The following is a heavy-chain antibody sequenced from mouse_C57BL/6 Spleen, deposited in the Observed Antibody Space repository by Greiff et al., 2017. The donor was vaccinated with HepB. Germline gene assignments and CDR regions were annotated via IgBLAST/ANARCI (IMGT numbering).Heavy chain of an antibody. J-gene: IGHJ4*01. V-gene: IGHV1-81*01. CDR2: IYPRSGNT. D-gene: IGHD1-1*01. CDR1: GYTFTSYG. CDR3: ARQGSSPLAMDY. Sequence: QVQLKESGAELARPGASVKLSCKASGYTFTSYGISWVKQRTGQGLEWIGEIYPRSGNTYYNEKFKGKATLTADKSSSTAYMELRSLTSEDSAVYFCARQGSSPLAMDYWGQGTSVTVSS.